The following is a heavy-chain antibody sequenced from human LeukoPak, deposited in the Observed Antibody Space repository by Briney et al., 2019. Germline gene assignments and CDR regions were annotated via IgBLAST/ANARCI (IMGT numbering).Heavy chain of an antibody. CDR2: ISGSGGST. V-gene: IGHV3-23*01. CDR3: AKGAASRGYTYVAN. D-gene: IGHD5-18*01. CDR1: GFSFSSYA. Sequence: GGSLRLSCAASGFSFSSYAMSWVRQAPGKGLEWVSGISGSGGSTYYSDSAKGRFTISRDNSNNTLYLQMNSLRAEDTAVYYCAKGAASRGYTYVANWGQGTLVTVSS. J-gene: IGHJ4*02.